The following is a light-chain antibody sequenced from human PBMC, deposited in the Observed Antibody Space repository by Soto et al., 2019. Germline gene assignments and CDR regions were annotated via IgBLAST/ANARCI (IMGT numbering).Light chain of an antibody. V-gene: IGKV3-11*01. Sequence: EIVLTQSPATLSLSPGERASLSCRASQSVNSYLAWYQQKPGQAPRLLIYDASNRATGIPARFSGSGSGTDFTLTMSSLEPEDLAVYYCQQRGNRPPWTFGQGTKVEIK. CDR3: QQRGNRPPWT. CDR2: DAS. CDR1: QSVNSY. J-gene: IGKJ1*01.